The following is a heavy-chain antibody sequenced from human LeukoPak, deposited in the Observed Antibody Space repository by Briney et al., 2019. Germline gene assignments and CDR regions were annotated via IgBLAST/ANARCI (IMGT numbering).Heavy chain of an antibody. CDR1: GFPDSSNY. CDR2: LSGSGGST. D-gene: IGHD6-13*01. J-gene: IGHJ4*02. Sequence: GGPLRLSCAASGFPDSSNYMSGVRAAPGEAVEWVLALSGSGGSTYSAAPVKGHFIITRDNDKDALYLQMNSLRAEGTGVYYSARVGLAAADKLDYWGQGTLVTVSS. V-gene: IGHV3-53*01. CDR3: ARVGLAAADKLDY.